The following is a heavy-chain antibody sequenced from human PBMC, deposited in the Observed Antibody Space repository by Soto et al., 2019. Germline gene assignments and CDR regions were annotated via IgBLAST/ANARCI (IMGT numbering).Heavy chain of an antibody. D-gene: IGHD3-10*01. CDR2: NYYSGST. Sequence: QLQLQESGPGLVKPSATLSLTCTVSGGSISSSSYYWGWIRQPPGKRLEWIGGNYYSGSTYYNPSLKSRVTIAVDTFKNQFSLKLSSVAAGDKAVYYCARLVWFGALLFDYWGQGALVTVSS. CDR3: ARLVWFGALLFDY. CDR1: GGSISSSSYY. V-gene: IGHV4-39*01. J-gene: IGHJ4*02.